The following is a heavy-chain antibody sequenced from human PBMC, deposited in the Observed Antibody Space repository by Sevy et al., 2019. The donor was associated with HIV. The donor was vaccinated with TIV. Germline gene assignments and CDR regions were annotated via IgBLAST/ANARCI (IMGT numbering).Heavy chain of an antibody. Sequence: GASVKVSCKASDYTFSTQGFNWVRQAPGQGLEWMGWISAYNGNTKYAQKFQGRVTMTTDTSTSTAYMELRSLTSDDTAVYYCARDWAPGYYYDAIGVERDYYFDYWGQGTLVTVSS. CDR3: ARDWAPGYYYDAIGVERDYYFDY. D-gene: IGHD3-22*01. CDR1: DYTFSTQG. CDR2: ISAYNGNT. J-gene: IGHJ4*02. V-gene: IGHV1-18*01.